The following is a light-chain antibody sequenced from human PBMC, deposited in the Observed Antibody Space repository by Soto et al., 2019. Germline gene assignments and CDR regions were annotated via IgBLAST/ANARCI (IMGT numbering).Light chain of an antibody. V-gene: IGKV3-15*01. Sequence: EIVMTQSPATLSVSPGERATLSCRASQSVSSNLAWYQQKPGQAPRLLIYGASTRATGITARFSGSWSGTDFTLTISSLQSEDFAVYYCQQYNNWPPWTFGQGTKVESK. CDR1: QSVSSN. CDR3: QQYNNWPPWT. J-gene: IGKJ1*01. CDR2: GAS.